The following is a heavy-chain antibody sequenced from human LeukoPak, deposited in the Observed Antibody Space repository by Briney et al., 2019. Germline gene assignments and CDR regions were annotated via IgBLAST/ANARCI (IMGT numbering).Heavy chain of an antibody. CDR3: AELGITMIGGV. J-gene: IGHJ6*04. V-gene: IGHV3-48*04. Sequence: GGSLRLSCAASGFTFSSYGMSWVRQAPGKGLEWVSYISSSGSTIYYADSVKGRFTISRDSAKNSLYLQMNSLRAEDTAVYYCAELGITMIGGVWGKGTTVTISS. CDR1: GFTFSSYG. CDR2: ISSSGSTI. D-gene: IGHD3-10*02.